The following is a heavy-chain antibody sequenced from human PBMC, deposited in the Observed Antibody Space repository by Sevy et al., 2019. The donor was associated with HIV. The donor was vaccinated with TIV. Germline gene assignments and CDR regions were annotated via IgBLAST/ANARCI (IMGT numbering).Heavy chain of an antibody. J-gene: IGHJ6*02. Sequence: ASVKVSCEASGYTFTNYGISWVRQAPGQGLEWMGGFDPEDGETIYAQKFQGRVTMTEDTSTDTAYMELSSLRSEDTAVYYCATACSSTSCYSAGMDVWGQGTTVTVSS. V-gene: IGHV1-24*01. D-gene: IGHD2-2*01. CDR3: ATACSSTSCYSAGMDV. CDR1: GYTFTNYG. CDR2: FDPEDGET.